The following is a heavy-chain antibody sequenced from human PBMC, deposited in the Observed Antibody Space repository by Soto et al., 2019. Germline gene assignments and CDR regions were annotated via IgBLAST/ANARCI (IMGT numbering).Heavy chain of an antibody. CDR2: INPSGGST. J-gene: IGHJ4*02. D-gene: IGHD3-9*01. Sequence: ASVKVSCKASGYTFASYYMHWVRQAPGQGHEWMGIINPSGGSTSYAQKFQGRVTMTRNNSISTAYMELSSLRSEDTAVYYCARCRRGTRTYYDILTGYYYFDYWGQGTLVTVSS. CDR3: ARCRRGTRTYYDILTGYYYFDY. V-gene: IGHV1-46*01. CDR1: GYTFASYY.